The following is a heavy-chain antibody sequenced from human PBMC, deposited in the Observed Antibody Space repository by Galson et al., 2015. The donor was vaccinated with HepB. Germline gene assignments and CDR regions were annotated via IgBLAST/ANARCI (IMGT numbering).Heavy chain of an antibody. CDR2: IKQDGSEK. J-gene: IGHJ6*03. Sequence: SLRLSCAASGFTFSSYWMSWVRQAPGKGLEWVANIKQDGSEKYYVDSVKGRFTISRDNAKNSLYLQMNSLRAEDTAVYYCARAINKYDFWSGYDPYYMDVWGKGTTVTVSS. D-gene: IGHD3-3*01. CDR3: ARAINKYDFWSGYDPYYMDV. CDR1: GFTFSSYW. V-gene: IGHV3-7*04.